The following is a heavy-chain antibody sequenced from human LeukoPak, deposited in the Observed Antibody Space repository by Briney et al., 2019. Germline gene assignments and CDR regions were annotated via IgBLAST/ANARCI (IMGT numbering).Heavy chain of an antibody. V-gene: IGHV3-21*01. D-gene: IGHD2-15*01. CDR3: ARDCSGGSCYLDY. CDR1: GFTFSSYS. CDR2: ISGNSGFI. Sequence: GGSLRLSCAASGFTFSSYSITWVRQAPGKGLDWVSSISGNSGFIYYADSVKGRFIISRDSAKNSLYLQMNSLRAEDTAVYYCARDCSGGSCYLDYWGQGTLVTVSS. J-gene: IGHJ4*02.